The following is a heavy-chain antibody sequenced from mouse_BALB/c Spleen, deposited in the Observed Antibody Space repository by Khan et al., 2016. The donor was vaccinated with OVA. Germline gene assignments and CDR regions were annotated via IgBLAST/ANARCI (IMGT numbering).Heavy chain of an antibody. CDR3: TSNYVRYDYSMDY. CDR1: GFTFSDAW. V-gene: IGHV6-6*01. Sequence: EVQLVESGGGLVQPGGSMKLSCAASGFTFSDAWMDWVRQSPEKGLEWVAEIRSKANNHATYYSESVRGRFTIPRDESKSSVYLQMNSLRADDTGIYDCTSNYVRYDYSMDYLGQGTSVTVSS. CDR2: IRSKANNHAT. D-gene: IGHD1-1*01. J-gene: IGHJ4*01.